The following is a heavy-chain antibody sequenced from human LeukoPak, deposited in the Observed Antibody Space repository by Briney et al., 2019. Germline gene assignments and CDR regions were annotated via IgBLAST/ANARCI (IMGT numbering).Heavy chain of an antibody. CDR3: AREALKRALTYYDILTGYSAPALYYMDV. CDR2: IIPIFGTT. J-gene: IGHJ6*03. Sequence: GASVKVSCKASGGTFSSYAISWVRQAPGQGLEWMGGIIPIFGTTIYAQKFQGRVTITADESTSTAYMELSSLRSEDTAVYYCAREALKRALTYYDILTGYSAPALYYMDVWGKGTTVTISS. CDR1: GGTFSSYA. V-gene: IGHV1-69*13. D-gene: IGHD3-9*01.